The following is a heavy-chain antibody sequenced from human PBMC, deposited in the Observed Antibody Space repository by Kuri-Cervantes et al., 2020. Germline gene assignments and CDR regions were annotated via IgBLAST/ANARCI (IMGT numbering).Heavy chain of an antibody. D-gene: IGHD2-2*01. CDR1: GGTFSSYA. V-gene: IGHV1-69*05. CDR3: ARCVAVPAALGRYYYYYYMDV. Sequence: SVKVSCKASGGTFSSYAISWVRQAPGQGLEWMGGIIPIFGTANYAQKFQGRVTITTDESTSTAYMELSSLRSDDTAVYYCARCVAVPAALGRYYYYYYMDVWGKGTTVTVSS. CDR2: IIPIFGTA. J-gene: IGHJ6*03.